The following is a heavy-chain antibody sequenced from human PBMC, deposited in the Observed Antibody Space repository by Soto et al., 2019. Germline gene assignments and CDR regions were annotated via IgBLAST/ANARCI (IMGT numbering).Heavy chain of an antibody. Sequence: PGGSMRLSCAASGFTFNSYWVTWVRQDPGKGLEWVANIKQDGSEKQYVDSVKGRFTISRDNFENSLSLQMNNLRAEDTAIYYCGRPKNLVTGDLIDYWGRGTLVTVSS. V-gene: IGHV3-7*01. CDR2: IKQDGSEK. D-gene: IGHD2-21*02. J-gene: IGHJ4*02. CDR1: GFTFNSYW. CDR3: GRPKNLVTGDLIDY.